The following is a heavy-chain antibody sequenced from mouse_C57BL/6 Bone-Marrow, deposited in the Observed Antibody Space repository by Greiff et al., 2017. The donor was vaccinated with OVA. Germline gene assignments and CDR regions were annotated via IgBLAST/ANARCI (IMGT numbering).Heavy chain of an antibody. D-gene: IGHD2-3*01. J-gene: IGHJ3*01. Sequence: QVQLKESGPGLVQPSQSLSITCTVSGFSLTSYGVHWVRQSPGKGLEWLGVIWRGGSTDYNAAFMSRLSITKDDSKSQVFFKMNSLQADDTAIYYCAKNREYYDVYYGFAYWGQGTLVTVSA. CDR2: IWRGGST. V-gene: IGHV2-5*01. CDR3: AKNREYYDVYYGFAY. CDR1: GFSLTSYG.